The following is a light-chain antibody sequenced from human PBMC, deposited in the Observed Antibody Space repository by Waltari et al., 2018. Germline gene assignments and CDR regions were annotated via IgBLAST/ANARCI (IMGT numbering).Light chain of an antibody. V-gene: IGLV1-44*01. Sequence: QSVPTQPPSASGPPGQRVTISCSGSLSNIESNTLNWYRQLPGTAPKLLIYGDHQRPSGVPDRFSGSKSGTSASLAISGLQSADEADYYCAGWDDSLNGPVFGGGTKLTVL. J-gene: IGLJ3*02. CDR3: AGWDDSLNGPV. CDR1: LSNIESNT. CDR2: GDH.